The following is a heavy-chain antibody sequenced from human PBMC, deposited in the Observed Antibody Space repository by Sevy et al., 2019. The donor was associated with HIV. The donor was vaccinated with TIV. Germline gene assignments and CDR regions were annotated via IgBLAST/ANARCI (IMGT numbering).Heavy chain of an antibody. D-gene: IGHD3-10*01. CDR1: GYTFTAYF. CDR3: ARASGPTVGAYFDY. CDR2: ISPNSGGT. Sequence: ASVKVSCKASGYTFTAYFLHWVRQAPGQGLEWMGRISPNSGGTNFAQKFQGRVTMTRDTSSNTAYMELTSLKSDDTGLYYCARASGPTVGAYFDYWGQGTLVTVSS. V-gene: IGHV1-2*05. J-gene: IGHJ4*02.